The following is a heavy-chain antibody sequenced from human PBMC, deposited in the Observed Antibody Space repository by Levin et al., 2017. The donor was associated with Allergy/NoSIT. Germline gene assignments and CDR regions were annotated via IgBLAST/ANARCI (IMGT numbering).Heavy chain of an antibody. CDR2: ISYDGTNK. J-gene: IGHJ5*02. V-gene: IGHV3-30*18. CDR1: GFTFSSYG. Sequence: GESLKISCAASGFTFSSYGIHWVRQTPGKGLEWVAVISYDGTNKYYADSVKDRFTISRDNSKNTLYLQMNSLRTEDTAVYYCAKYYDYGDYGDWLDPWGQGTLVTVSS. CDR3: AKYYDYGDYGDWLDP. D-gene: IGHD4-17*01.